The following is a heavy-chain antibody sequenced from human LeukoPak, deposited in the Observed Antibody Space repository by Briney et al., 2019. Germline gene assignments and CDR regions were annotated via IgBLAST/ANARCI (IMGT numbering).Heavy chain of an antibody. D-gene: IGHD3-22*01. J-gene: IGHJ5*02. V-gene: IGHV4-59*01. CDR2: IYYTGTT. CDR3: ARGFYDSSGYSNCFDP. Sequence: SETLSLTCTVSGDSISSSYWSWIRQPPGKTLEWIGYIYYTGTTNYNPSLKSRVTMSIGTSKNQFSLNLNSVTAADTAVYYCARGFYDSSGYSNCFDPWSQGTLVTVSS. CDR1: GDSISSSY.